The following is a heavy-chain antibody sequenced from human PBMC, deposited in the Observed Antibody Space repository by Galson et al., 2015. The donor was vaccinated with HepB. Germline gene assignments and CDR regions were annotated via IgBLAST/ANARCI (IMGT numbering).Heavy chain of an antibody. Sequence: SLRLSCAASGFNFSTYWMHWVRQAPGKGLVWVSRIHSDGSTTAFADSVRGRFSISRDNAKSTLFLQMNSLRVDDTAVYFCAREGRTYFFNSGTYHRAFDTWGQGTVVTVSS. D-gene: IGHD3-10*01. CDR2: IHSDGSTT. CDR1: GFNFSTYW. V-gene: IGHV3-74*01. CDR3: AREGRTYFFNSGTYHRAFDT. J-gene: IGHJ3*02.